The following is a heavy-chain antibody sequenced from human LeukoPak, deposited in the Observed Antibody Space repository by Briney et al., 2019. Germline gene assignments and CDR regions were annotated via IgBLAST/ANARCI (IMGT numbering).Heavy chain of an antibody. CDR3: TTMVRGVKKYYFDY. V-gene: IGHV1-8*01. Sequence: ASVKVSCKASGYTFTSYDINWVRQATGQGLEWMGWMNPNSGNTGYAQKFQGRVTMTRNTSISTAYMELSSLRSEDTAVYYCTTMVRGVKKYYFDYWGQGTLVTVSS. D-gene: IGHD3-10*01. J-gene: IGHJ4*02. CDR2: MNPNSGNT. CDR1: GYTFTSYD.